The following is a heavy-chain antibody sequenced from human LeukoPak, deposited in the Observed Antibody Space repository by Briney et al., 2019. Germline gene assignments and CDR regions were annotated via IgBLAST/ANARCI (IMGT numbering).Heavy chain of an antibody. D-gene: IGHD1-1*01. CDR3: ARGWYDLNYYGMDV. J-gene: IGHJ6*02. CDR1: GYTFTSYD. CDR2: INPNSGNT. Sequence: ASVKVSCKASGYTFTSYDINWVRQATGRGLEWMGWINPNSGNTGYAQKFQGRVTMTRNTSISTAYMELSSLRSEDTAVYYCARGWYDLNYYGMDVWGQGTTVTVSS. V-gene: IGHV1-8*01.